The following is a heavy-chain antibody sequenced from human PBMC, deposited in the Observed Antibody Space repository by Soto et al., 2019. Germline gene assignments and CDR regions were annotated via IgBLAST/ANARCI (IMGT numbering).Heavy chain of an antibody. J-gene: IGHJ6*02. CDR2: ISTSSSSI. D-gene: IGHD3-3*01. Sequence: EVQLVESGGGLVQPGVSLRLSCAASGFTFSSYSMNWVRQAPGKGLEWVSYISTSSSSIYYADSVKGRFTISRDNAKNSLFLQMNSLRDEDTALYYCARERIIDFGDYYYYGMDVWGQGTTVTVSS. CDR3: ARERIIDFGDYYYYGMDV. V-gene: IGHV3-48*02. CDR1: GFTFSSYS.